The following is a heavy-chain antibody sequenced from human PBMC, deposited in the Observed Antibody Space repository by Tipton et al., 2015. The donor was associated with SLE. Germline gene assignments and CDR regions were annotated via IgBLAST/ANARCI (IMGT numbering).Heavy chain of an antibody. CDR3: ARDPGGFFDL. CDR2: LYNAGNT. V-gene: IGHV3-53*05. D-gene: IGHD3-10*01. Sequence: SLRLSCAASGFSFSNYAMSWIRQAPGKGLEWVSVLYNAGNTDYADSVKGRFTISRDNSRNILSLQMNSLRPDDTAVYYCARDPGGFFDLWGRGTLVTVSS. CDR1: GFSFSNYA. J-gene: IGHJ2*01.